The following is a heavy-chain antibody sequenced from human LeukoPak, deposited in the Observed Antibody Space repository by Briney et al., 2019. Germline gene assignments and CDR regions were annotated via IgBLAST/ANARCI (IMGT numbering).Heavy chain of an antibody. V-gene: IGHV3-23*01. CDR3: AKDVAYCSGGSCYYYYGMDV. Sequence: GGSLRLSCAASGFTFSSYAMSWVRQAPGKGLEWVSAISGSGGSTYYADSVKGRFTISRDNSKNTLYLQMNGLRAEDTAVYYCAKDVAYCSGGSCYYYYGMDVWGQGTTVTVSS. J-gene: IGHJ6*02. CDR2: ISGSGGST. D-gene: IGHD2-15*01. CDR1: GFTFSSYA.